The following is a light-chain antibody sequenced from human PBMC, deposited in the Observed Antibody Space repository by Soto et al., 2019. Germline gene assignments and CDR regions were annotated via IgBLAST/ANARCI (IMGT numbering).Light chain of an antibody. CDR3: QSYDRRRYWV. V-gene: IGLV1-40*01. Sequence: QSVLTQPASVSGAPGQRISISCTGSSSNMGEGYDVHWYQQLPGTAPKRLIYDDTNRPSGVPERFSGSRSGNSASLAITGLQAEDEGDYYCQSYDRRRYWVFGGGTKLTVL. J-gene: IGLJ3*02. CDR2: DDT. CDR1: SSNMGEGYD.